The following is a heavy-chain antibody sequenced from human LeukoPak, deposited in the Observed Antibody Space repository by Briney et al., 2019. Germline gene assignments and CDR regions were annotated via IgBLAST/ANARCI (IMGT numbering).Heavy chain of an antibody. CDR3: ARRFRRSGSYFVY. CDR2: MNPNSGNT. D-gene: IGHD1-26*01. J-gene: IGHJ4*02. Sequence: ASVKVSCKASGYTFTSYGINWVRRATGQGLEWMGWMNPNSGNTGYAQKFQGRVTITRNTSISTAYMELSSLRSEDTAVYYCARRFRRSGSYFVYWGQGTLVTVSS. CDR1: GYTFTSYG. V-gene: IGHV1-8*01.